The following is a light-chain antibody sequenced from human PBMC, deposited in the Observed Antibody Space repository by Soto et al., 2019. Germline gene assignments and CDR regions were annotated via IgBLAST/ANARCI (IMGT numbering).Light chain of an antibody. CDR2: SAS. CDR1: QSIRYY. CDR3: QHHLFYSQS. V-gene: IGKV1-5*01. J-gene: IGKJ1*01. Sequence: DIQLTQYPPTLSASVGDRVTITSQASQSIRYYLAWSQQMPGKAPKLLIYSASSLQSGVPLGFSGSGFGTEFTLTIISLQPDDLGTYVCQHHLFYSQSFGQGTKVEI.